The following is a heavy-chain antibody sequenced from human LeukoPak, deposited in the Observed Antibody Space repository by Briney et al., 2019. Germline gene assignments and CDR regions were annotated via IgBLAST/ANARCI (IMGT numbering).Heavy chain of an antibody. CDR2: IKQDGSEQ. CDR3: ARDESRLDRRDFAY. Sequence: GGSLRLSCAASGFPFDSFWMTWVRQAPGKGLEWVANIKQDGSEQYYSDSVKGRCTISRDNAKKSLYLQMSNLRADGTAVYYCARDESRLDRRDFAYWGQGTLVTVSS. V-gene: IGHV3-7*01. D-gene: IGHD6-19*01. CDR1: GFPFDSFW. J-gene: IGHJ4*02.